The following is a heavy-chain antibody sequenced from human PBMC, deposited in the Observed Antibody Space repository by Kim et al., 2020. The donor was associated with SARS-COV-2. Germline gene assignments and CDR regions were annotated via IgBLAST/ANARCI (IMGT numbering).Heavy chain of an antibody. CDR1: GFTFSSYW. J-gene: IGHJ3*02. V-gene: IGHV3-7*01. Sequence: GGSLRLSCAASGFTFSSYWMSWVRQAPGKGLEWVATIKEDGSEKYYVDSVKGRFTISRDNAKNSLYLQMNSLRAEDTAVYSCARDGLRDAFDIWGQGTMVTVSS. CDR3: ARDGLRDAFDI. D-gene: IGHD4-17*01. CDR2: IKEDGSEK.